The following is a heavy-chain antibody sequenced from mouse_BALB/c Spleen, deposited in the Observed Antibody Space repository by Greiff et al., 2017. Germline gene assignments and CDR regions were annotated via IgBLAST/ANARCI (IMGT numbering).Heavy chain of an antibody. J-gene: IGHJ3*01. D-gene: IGHD5-1*01. Sequence: EVQLQQSGPELEKPGASVKISCKASGYSFTGYYMHWVKQSHVKSLEWIGRINPYNGATSYNQNFKDKASLTVDKSSSTAYMELHSLTSEDSAVYYCARGEYGGWFAYWGQGTLVTVSA. CDR1: GYSFTGYY. CDR2: INPYNGAT. CDR3: ARGEYGGWFAY. V-gene: IGHV1-31*01.